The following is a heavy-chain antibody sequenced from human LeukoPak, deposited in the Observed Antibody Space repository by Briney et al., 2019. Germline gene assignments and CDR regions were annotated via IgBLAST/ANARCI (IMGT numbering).Heavy chain of an antibody. D-gene: IGHD4/OR15-4a*01. V-gene: IGHV1-18*01. Sequence: ASVKVSCKASGYTFTSYGISWVRQAPGQGLEWMGWISAYNGNTNYAQKLQGRVTMTTDTSTSTAYMELRSLRSDDTAVYYCARDPWGTMVPTPGPFDYWGRGTLVTVSS. CDR3: ARDPWGTMVPTPGPFDY. J-gene: IGHJ4*02. CDR2: ISAYNGNT. CDR1: GYTFTSYG.